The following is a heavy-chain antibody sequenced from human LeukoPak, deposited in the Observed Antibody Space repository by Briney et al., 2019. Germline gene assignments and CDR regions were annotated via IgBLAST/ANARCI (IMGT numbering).Heavy chain of an antibody. J-gene: IGHJ6*03. D-gene: IGHD6-13*01. CDR1: GYSFTSYW. V-gene: IGHV5-51*01. CDR3: ARHSRGGVWQQLVRKYYYYYYMDV. Sequence: GESLKISCKGSGYSFTSYWIGWVRQMPGKGLEWMGIIYPGDSDTRYSPSFQGQVTISADKSISTAYLQWSSLKASDTAMYYCARHSRGGVWQQLVRKYYYYYYMDVWGKGTTVTVSS. CDR2: IYPGDSDT.